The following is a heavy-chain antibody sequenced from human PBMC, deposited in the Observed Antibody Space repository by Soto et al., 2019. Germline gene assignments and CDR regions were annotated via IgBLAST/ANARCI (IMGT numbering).Heavy chain of an antibody. CDR3: ARDRADVNAYFDY. Sequence: QVQLQESGPGLVKPSQTLSLTCTVSGGSISSGGYYWSWIRQHPGKGLEWIVYIYYSGSTYYNPSLKSRVTISVDTSKNQCSLKLSSVTAADTAVYYCARDRADVNAYFDYWGQGTLVTVSS. CDR2: IYYSGST. D-gene: IGHD1-1*01. CDR1: GGSISSGGYY. J-gene: IGHJ4*02. V-gene: IGHV4-31*03.